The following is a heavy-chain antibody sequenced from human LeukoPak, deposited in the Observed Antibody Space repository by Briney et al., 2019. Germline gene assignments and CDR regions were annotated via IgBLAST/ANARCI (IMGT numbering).Heavy chain of an antibody. Sequence: GGSLRLSCAASGFTFSSYWMHWVRQAPGKGLVWVSRINSDGSSTSYADSVKGRFTISRDNAKNTLYLQMNSLRAGDTAVYYCARERDYSNYGTLAFDIWGQGTMVTVSS. CDR2: INSDGSST. CDR3: ARERDYSNYGTLAFDI. CDR1: GFTFSSYW. J-gene: IGHJ3*02. D-gene: IGHD4-11*01. V-gene: IGHV3-74*01.